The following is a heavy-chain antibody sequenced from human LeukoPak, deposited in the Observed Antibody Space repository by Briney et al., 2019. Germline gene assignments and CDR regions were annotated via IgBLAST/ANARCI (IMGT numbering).Heavy chain of an antibody. V-gene: IGHV3-21*01. CDR1: GFTFSSYS. CDR2: ISSSSSYI. CDR3: AKKTIVGATVDAFDI. J-gene: IGHJ3*02. D-gene: IGHD1-26*01. Sequence: GGSLRLSCAASGFTFSSYSMNWVRQAPGKGLEWVSSISSSSSYIYYADSVKGRFTISRDNSKNTLYLQMNSLRAEDTAVYYCAKKTIVGATVDAFDIWGQGTMVTVSS.